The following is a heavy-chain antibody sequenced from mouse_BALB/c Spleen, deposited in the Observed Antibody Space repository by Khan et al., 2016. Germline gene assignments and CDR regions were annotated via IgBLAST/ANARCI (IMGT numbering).Heavy chain of an antibody. V-gene: IGHV2-5*01. D-gene: IGHD1-1*01. CDR3: DKNYYGSSYYDY. Sequence: QVQLQQPGPGLVQPSQSLSITCTASGFSLTSYGVHWVRQSPGKGLEWLGVIWRGGSTDYYAAFMSRLSISKDNSKSPAFFKMNSLQADDTSRYYCDKNYYGSSYYDYWGQGTTLTVSS. J-gene: IGHJ2*01. CDR2: IWRGGST. CDR1: GFSLTSYG.